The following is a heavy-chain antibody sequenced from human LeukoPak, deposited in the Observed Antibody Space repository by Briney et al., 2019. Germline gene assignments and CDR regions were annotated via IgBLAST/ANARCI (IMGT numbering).Heavy chain of an antibody. V-gene: IGHV4-59*01. J-gene: IGHJ5*02. CDR3: ARIYGYSGYDGDWFDP. CDR2: IYYSGST. CDR1: GGSISSYY. Sequence: SETLSLTCTVSGGSISSYYWSWIRQPPRKGLEWIGYIYYSGSTNYNPSLKSRVTISVDTSKNQFSLKLSSVTAADTAVYYCARIYGYSGYDGDWFDPWGQGTLVTVSS. D-gene: IGHD5-12*01.